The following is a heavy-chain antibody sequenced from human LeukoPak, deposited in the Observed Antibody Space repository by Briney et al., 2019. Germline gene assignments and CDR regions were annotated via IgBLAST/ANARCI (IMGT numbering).Heavy chain of an antibody. Sequence: PGGSLTLSCAASGFTVSNNYINWVRQAPGKGLEWVSLIYSGGTTYYADSVKGRCIISRDNSKNKVFLQMNSLRVADTAVYYCARNDRSAWYIDLWGRGTLVTVSS. CDR1: GFTVSNNY. D-gene: IGHD1-1*01. J-gene: IGHJ2*01. V-gene: IGHV3-66*01. CDR2: IYSGGTT. CDR3: ARNDRSAWYIDL.